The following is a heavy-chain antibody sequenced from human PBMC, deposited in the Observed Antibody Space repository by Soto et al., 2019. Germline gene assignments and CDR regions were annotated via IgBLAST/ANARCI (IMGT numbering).Heavy chain of an antibody. V-gene: IGHV1-18*04. CDR3: ASSDAKLRDFGGPLDY. D-gene: IGHD4-17*01. J-gene: IGHJ4*02. CDR2: ISGYNGNT. CDR1: GYTFRTHG. Sequence: ASVKVSCKASGYTFRTHGVSWVRRAPGQGLEWMGWISGYNGNTNYAQKFQGRVTMTTETSTNTAYMELRSLRSDDTALYYCASSDAKLRDFGGPLDYWGQGTLVTVSS.